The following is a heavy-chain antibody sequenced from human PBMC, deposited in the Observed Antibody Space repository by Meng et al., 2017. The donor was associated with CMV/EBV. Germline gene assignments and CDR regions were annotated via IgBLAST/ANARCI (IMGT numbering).Heavy chain of an antibody. V-gene: IGHV3-30*02. CDR2: IRYDASNK. CDR1: GFTFSSYG. CDR3: AKDSYYFDY. Sequence: GESLKISCAASGFTFSSYGMHWVRQAPGKGLEWVAFIRYDASNKYYADSVKGRFTISRDNSKNTLYLQMNSLRAEDTAVYYCAKDSYYFDYWGQGTLVTVSS. J-gene: IGHJ4*02.